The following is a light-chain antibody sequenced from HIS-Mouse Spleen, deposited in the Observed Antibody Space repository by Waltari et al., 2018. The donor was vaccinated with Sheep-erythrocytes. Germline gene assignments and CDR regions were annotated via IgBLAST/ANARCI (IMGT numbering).Light chain of an antibody. J-gene: IGKJ4*01. Sequence: AIQLTQSPSSLSASVRDRVTITCRPSQGISSAFAWYQQKPGNAPKLLVYDASSLESGVTSRFSGSGSGTDFTLTSSSLQPEDFATYYCQQFNSYPLTFGGGTKVEIK. CDR1: QGISSA. CDR2: DAS. V-gene: IGKV1-13*02. CDR3: QQFNSYPLT.